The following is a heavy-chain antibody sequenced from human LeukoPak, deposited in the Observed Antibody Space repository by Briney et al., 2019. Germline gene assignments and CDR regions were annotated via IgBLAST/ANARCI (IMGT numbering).Heavy chain of an antibody. V-gene: IGHV3-23*01. J-gene: IGHJ3*02. D-gene: IGHD1-26*01. CDR2: ISGSGGST. Sequence: GGSLRLSCAATGFTFSSYAMSWVRQAPGKGLEWVSAISGSGGSTYYADSVKGRFTISRDNSKNTLYLQMNSLRAEDTAVYYCARGGSYLSAFDIWGQGTMVTVSS. CDR1: GFTFSSYA. CDR3: ARGGSYLSAFDI.